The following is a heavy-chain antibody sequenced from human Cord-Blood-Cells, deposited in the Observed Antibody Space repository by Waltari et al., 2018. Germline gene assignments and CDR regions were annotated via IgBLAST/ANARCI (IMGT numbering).Heavy chain of an antibody. Sequence: QVQLVQSGAEVKKPGASVKVSCKASGYTFTGYYMHWVRQAPGQGLEWMGWINPNSGGTNYSQKFQGRVTMTRDTSNSTAYMELSRLRSDDTAVYYCARVRNRYSSSWYDYWGQGTLVTVSS. V-gene: IGHV1-2*02. CDR1: GYTFTGYY. CDR3: ARVRNRYSSSWYDY. J-gene: IGHJ4*02. CDR2: INPNSGGT. D-gene: IGHD6-13*01.